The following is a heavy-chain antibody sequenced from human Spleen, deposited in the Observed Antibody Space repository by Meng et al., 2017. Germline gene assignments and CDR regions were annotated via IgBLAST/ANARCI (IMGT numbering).Heavy chain of an antibody. V-gene: IGHV3-7*01. CDR3: ARDSLGSLDY. D-gene: IGHD2-15*01. Sequence: GESLKISCAASGFTFSNCWMSWVRQAPGKGLEWVANIKQDGSDKNYVDSVKGRFTISRDNAKNSLYLQMNSLRAEDTAVYYCARDSLGSLDYWGQGTLVTVSS. CDR1: GFTFSNCW. CDR2: IKQDGSDK. J-gene: IGHJ4*02.